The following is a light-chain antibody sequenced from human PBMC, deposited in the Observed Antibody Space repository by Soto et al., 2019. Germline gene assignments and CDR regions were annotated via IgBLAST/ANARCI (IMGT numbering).Light chain of an antibody. Sequence: EIVMTQSPATLSVSPGETATLSCRASQSVTYNLAWYQQKPGQGPRLLIYGAFTRATGIPARFSGSGSGTEFTLTISSLQSEDFSVSYCPQYKNWPPLTFGGGTKVEIK. CDR3: PQYKNWPPLT. V-gene: IGKV3-15*01. J-gene: IGKJ4*01. CDR2: GAF. CDR1: QSVTYN.